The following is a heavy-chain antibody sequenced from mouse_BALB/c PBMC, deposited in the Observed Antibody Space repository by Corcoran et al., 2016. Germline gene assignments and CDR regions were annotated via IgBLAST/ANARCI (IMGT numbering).Heavy chain of an antibody. CDR2: IFPGSGST. Sequence: QVQLQQSGAELMKPGASVKISCKATGYTFSSYWIEWVKQRPGHGFDWIGEIFPGSGSTNYNEKFKGKATFTADTSSNTAYMQLSSLTSEDSAVYYCARLVYAMDYWGQGTSVTVSS. J-gene: IGHJ4*01. CDR1: GYTFSSYW. V-gene: IGHV1-9*01. D-gene: IGHD2-2*01. CDR3: ARLVYAMDY.